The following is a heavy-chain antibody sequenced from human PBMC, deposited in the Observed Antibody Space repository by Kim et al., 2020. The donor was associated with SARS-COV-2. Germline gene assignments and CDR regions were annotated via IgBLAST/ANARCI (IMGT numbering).Heavy chain of an antibody. D-gene: IGHD3-10*01. CDR1: GASISSIDYY. CDR2: IYNTGST. J-gene: IGHJ4*02. Sequence: SETLALTCTVSGASISSIDYYWGWIRQPPGRGLEWIGSIYNTGSTYYNPSLKSRLTVSVHMSKNQFSLRLSSVTAADTAVYYCSTYEASGRFFDYWGQGTLVTVPS. V-gene: IGHV4-39*01. CDR3: STYEASGRFFDY.